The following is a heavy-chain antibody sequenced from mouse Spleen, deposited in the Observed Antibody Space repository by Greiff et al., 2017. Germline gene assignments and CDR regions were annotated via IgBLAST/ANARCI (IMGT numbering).Heavy chain of an antibody. CDR3: ARREYDYEFAY. CDR2: INPYTDGT. CDR1: GYTFTSYV. J-gene: IGHJ3*01. Sequence: EVQLQQSGPELVKPGASVKMSCKASGYTFTSYVMHWVKQKPGQGLEWIGYINPYTDGTKYNEKFKGKATLTSDKSSSTAYMELSSLTSEDSAVYYCARREYDYEFAYWGQGTLVTVSA. V-gene: IGHV1-14*01. D-gene: IGHD2-4*01.